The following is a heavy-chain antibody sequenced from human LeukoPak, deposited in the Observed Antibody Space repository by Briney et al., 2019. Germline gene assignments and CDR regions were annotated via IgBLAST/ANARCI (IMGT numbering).Heavy chain of an antibody. CDR1: DFGFSYYS. CDR3: AKTPVAVSSALAYYFDY. J-gene: IGHJ4*02. V-gene: IGHV3-9*01. CDR2: ISWNSGSI. Sequence: SLRLSCAASDFGFSYYSMNWVRQAPGKGLEWVSGISWNSGSIGYANSVKGRFTISRDNAKNSLYLQMNSLRAEDTALYYCAKTPVAVSSALAYYFDYWGQGTLVTVSS. D-gene: IGHD6-19*01.